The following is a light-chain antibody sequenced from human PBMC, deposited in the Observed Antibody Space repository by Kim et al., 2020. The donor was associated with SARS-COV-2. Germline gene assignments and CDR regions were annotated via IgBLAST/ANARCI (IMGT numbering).Light chain of an antibody. CDR3: ATWDDSLSGPV. CDR1: SSSIGSNY. CDR2: SNS. Sequence: GQRVTISCSGRSSSIGSNYVYWYQQLPGTAPKLLIFSNSQRPSGVPDRFSGSKSDTSASLAINGLRSEDEADYYCATWDDSLSGPVFGGGTQLTVL. J-gene: IGLJ3*02. V-gene: IGLV1-47*02.